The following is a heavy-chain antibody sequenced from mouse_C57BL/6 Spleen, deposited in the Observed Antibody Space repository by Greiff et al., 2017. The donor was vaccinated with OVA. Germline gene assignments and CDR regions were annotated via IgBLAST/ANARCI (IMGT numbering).Heavy chain of an antibody. V-gene: IGHV1-42*01. CDR3: ARGRNHDGYFAY. CDR1: GYSFTGYY. J-gene: IGHJ3*01. CDR2: INPSTGGT. D-gene: IGHD2-3*01. Sequence: VHVKQSGPELVKPGASVKISCKASGYSFTGYYMNWVKQSPEKSLEWIGEINPSTGGTTYNQKFKAKATLTVDKSSSTAYMQLKSLTSEDSAVYYCARGRNHDGYFAYWGQGTLVTVSA.